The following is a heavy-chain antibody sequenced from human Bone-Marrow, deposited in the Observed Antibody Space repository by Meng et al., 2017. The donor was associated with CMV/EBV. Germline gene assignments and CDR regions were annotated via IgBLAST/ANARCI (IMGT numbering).Heavy chain of an antibody. CDR3: AKNREYQLPYWFDP. Sequence: ASGFTFRSYGMHWVRQAPGKGLEWVAVISYDGSNKYYADSVKGRFTISRDNSKNTLYLQMNSLRAEDTAVYYCAKNREYQLPYWFDPWGQGTLVTVSS. D-gene: IGHD2-2*01. CDR2: ISYDGSNK. CDR1: GFTFRSYG. J-gene: IGHJ5*02. V-gene: IGHV3-30*18.